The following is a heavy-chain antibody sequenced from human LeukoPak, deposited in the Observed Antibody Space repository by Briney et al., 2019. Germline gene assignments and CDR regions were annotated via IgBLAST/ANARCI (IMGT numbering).Heavy chain of an antibody. Sequence: ASVKVSCKASGGTFSSYAISWVRQAPGQGLEWMGRIIPILGIANYAQKFQGRVTITADKSTSTAYMELSSLRSEDTAVYYCASLAGSQSGDDAFDIWGQGTMVTVSS. CDR1: GGTFSSYA. V-gene: IGHV1-69*04. D-gene: IGHD3-10*01. CDR3: ASLAGSQSGDDAFDI. CDR2: IIPILGIA. J-gene: IGHJ3*02.